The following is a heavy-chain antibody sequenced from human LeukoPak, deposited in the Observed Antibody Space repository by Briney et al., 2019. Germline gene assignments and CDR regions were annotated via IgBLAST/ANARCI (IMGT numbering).Heavy chain of an antibody. CDR3: ARDGYGDYGGSFDY. CDR1: GGSISSYY. V-gene: IGHV4-59*01. Sequence: SETLSLTCTVSGGSISSYYWSWIRQPPGKGLEWIGYIYYSGSTNYNPSLKSRVTISVDTSKNQFSLKLSSVTAADTAVYYCARDGYGDYGGSFDYWGQGTLVTLSS. D-gene: IGHD4-17*01. CDR2: IYYSGST. J-gene: IGHJ4*02.